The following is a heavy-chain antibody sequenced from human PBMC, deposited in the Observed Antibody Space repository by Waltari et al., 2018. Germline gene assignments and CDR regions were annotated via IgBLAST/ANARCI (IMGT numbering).Heavy chain of an antibody. D-gene: IGHD3-22*01. V-gene: IGHV1-69*04. J-gene: IGHJ4*02. CDR3: ATFDYYDSSGYDY. CDR2: VIPILGIA. Sequence: QVQLVQSGAEVKKPGSSVKVSCKASGGTFSSYPISWVRPAPGQGLEWMGRVIPILGIANHSQKVTVRITITADKSTSTDYMELSRLRTEDTAVDYWATFDYYDSSGYDYWGQGTLVTVSS. CDR1: GGTFSSYP.